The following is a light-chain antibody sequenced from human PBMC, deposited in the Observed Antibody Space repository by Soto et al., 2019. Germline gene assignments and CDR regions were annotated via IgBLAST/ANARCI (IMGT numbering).Light chain of an antibody. J-gene: IGKJ1*01. CDR1: QDFGNY. CDR2: AAT. Sequence: DLPMTQSPSSLSASVGDRVTITCRASQDFGNYLNWYQQKPGKAPKVLIYAATALQSGVPPRFSGSESGTDFTLTINNLQPEDFATYYCQQSFSAPWTFGQGTKVEIK. V-gene: IGKV1-39*01. CDR3: QQSFSAPWT.